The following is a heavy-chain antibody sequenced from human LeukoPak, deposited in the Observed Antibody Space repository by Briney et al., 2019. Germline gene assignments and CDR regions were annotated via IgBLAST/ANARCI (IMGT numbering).Heavy chain of an antibody. J-gene: IGHJ4*02. CDR2: IYYSGST. CDR1: GGSISSNSYY. V-gene: IGHV4-39*07. D-gene: IGHD1-26*01. CDR3: ARVWEIPFAIDY. Sequence: SETLSLTCAVSGGSISSNSYYWGWIRQPPGKGLEWIGSIYYSGSTYYNPSLKSRVTISVDTSKNQFSLKLSSVTAADTAVYYCARVWEIPFAIDYWGQGTLVTVSS.